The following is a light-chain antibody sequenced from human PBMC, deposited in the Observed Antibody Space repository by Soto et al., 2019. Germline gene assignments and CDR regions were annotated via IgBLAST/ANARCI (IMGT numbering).Light chain of an antibody. CDR1: QSVGSY. V-gene: IGKV3-15*01. J-gene: IGKJ2*01. Sequence: EIVMTQSPATLSVSLGDRATLSCRASQSVGSYLAWYQQKPGQAPRLLIYGASTRATGIPARFSGSGSETDFTLTLRSLQSEDFAVYYCQQYDSWPPSYTFGQGTKLEIK. CDR2: GAS. CDR3: QQYDSWPPSYT.